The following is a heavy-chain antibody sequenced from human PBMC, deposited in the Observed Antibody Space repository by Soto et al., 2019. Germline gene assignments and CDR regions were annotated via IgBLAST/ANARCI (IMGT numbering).Heavy chain of an antibody. Sequence: SSETLSLTCAVSGYSISSGYYWGWIRQPPGKGLKWIGSIYHSGSTYYNPSLKSRVTISVDTSKNQFSLKLSSVTAADTAVYYCARGVVVVPAAIYGMDVWGQGTTVTVSS. J-gene: IGHJ6*02. CDR2: IYHSGST. D-gene: IGHD2-2*01. V-gene: IGHV4-38-2*01. CDR3: ARGVVVVPAAIYGMDV. CDR1: GYSISSGYY.